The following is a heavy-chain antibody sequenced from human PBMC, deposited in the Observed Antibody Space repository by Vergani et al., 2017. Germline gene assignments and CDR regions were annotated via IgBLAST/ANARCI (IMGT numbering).Heavy chain of an antibody. V-gene: IGHV4-39*07. CDR1: GGSISSSSYY. CDR2: IYYSGRT. Sequence: QLQLQESGPGLVKPSETLSLTCTVSGGSISSSSYYWGWIRQPPGKGLEWIGSIYYSGRTYYNPSLKSRVTISVDTSKNQFSLKLSSVPAADTAVYYCARGSSTVVTPGAFDIWGQGTMVTVSS. D-gene: IGHD4-23*01. J-gene: IGHJ3*02. CDR3: ARGSSTVVTPGAFDI.